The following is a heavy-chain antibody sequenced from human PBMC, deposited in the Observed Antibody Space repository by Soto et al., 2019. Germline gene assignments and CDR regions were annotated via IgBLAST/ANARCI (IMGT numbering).Heavy chain of an antibody. V-gene: IGHV1-69*13. CDR2: IVPIRRTA. CDR1: GGTFSSYR. D-gene: IGHD6-13*01. Sequence: SLKVSCTASGGTFSSYRITCVRQAPGQGLEWVGGIVPIRRTADYAQTFQGRVSITADESARTSYMELRSLRSQDTAVYYCVRDSGAKLSSSWGQGTLVTVSS. J-gene: IGHJ4*02. CDR3: VRDSGAKLSSS.